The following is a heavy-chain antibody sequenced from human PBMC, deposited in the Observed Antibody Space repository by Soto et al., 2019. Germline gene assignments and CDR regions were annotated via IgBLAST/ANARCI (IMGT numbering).Heavy chain of an antibody. CDR1: GGSISSSNW. CDR3: ARVKLAAAGTLDAFDI. CDR2: IYHSGST. D-gene: IGHD6-13*01. V-gene: IGHV4-4*02. Sequence: LSLTCAVSGGSISSSNWWSWVRQPPGKGLEWIGEIYHSGSTNYNPSLKSRVTISVDKSKNQFSLKLSSVTAADTAVYYCARVKLAAAGTLDAFDIWGQGTMVTVSS. J-gene: IGHJ3*02.